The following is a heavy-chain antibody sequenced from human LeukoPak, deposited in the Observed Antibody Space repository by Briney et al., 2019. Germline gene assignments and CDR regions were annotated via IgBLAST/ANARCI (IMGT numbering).Heavy chain of an antibody. D-gene: IGHD3-16*01. J-gene: IGHJ6*02. CDR1: GFTVSSNY. CDR3: AKDRYYDYVWGSSSHYCYGMDV. Sequence: GSLRLSCAASGFTVSSNYMSWVRQAPGKGLEWVSVIYSGGTTNYAGSVKGRFTISRDNSKNTLFLQMNSLRAEDTAVYYCAKDRYYDYVWGSSSHYCYGMDVWGQGTTVTVSS. V-gene: IGHV3-53*01. CDR2: IYSGGTT.